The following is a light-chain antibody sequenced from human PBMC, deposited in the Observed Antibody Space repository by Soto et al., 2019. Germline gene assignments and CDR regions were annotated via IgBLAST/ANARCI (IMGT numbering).Light chain of an antibody. J-gene: IGKJ1*01. Sequence: DIQMTQSPSTLSASVGDIVTITCRASQNVNKWLAWFQQKPGKVPKLLIFDASTLQTGVPSRFGGGGSGTEFTLTISGLQPDDFATYYCQQYNSYSPWTFGPGTKVDIK. CDR1: QNVNKW. CDR2: DAS. CDR3: QQYNSYSPWT. V-gene: IGKV1-5*01.